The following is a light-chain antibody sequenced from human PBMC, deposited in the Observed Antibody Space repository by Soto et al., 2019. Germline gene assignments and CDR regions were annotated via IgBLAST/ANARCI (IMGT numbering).Light chain of an antibody. CDR1: QSVSSN. CDR3: QQYNNWPYT. J-gene: IGKJ2*01. V-gene: IGKV3-15*01. CDR2: NAS. Sequence: EIVKTQSPATLSVSPGERATLSCTASQSVSSNLAWYQQKPGQAPRLLIYNASTRATGIPARFSGSGSGTEFTLTISSLQSEDFAIYYCQQYNNWPYTFGQGTTLEIK.